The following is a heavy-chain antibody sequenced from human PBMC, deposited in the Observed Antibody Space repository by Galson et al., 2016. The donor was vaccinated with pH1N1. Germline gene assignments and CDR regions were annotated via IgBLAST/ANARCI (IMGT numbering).Heavy chain of an antibody. CDR1: GFSLTTTGEG. CDR3: AHNSGTTVSRYNAFDI. V-gene: IGHV2-5*01. CDR2: IYWNDDE. D-gene: IGHD4-17*01. Sequence: PALVKPTQTVTLTCVFSGFSLTTTGEGVGWIRQPPGKALEWLAIIYWNDDERYSPSLENRLTISKDTSKNQVVLTMTNMDPVDTATYYCAHNSGTTVSRYNAFDIWGQGTMVTVSS. J-gene: IGHJ3*02.